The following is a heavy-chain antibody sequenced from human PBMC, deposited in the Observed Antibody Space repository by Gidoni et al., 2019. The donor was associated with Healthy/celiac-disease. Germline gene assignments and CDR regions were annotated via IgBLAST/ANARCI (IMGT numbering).Heavy chain of an antibody. D-gene: IGHD3-3*01. CDR3: ARGNPIFGVVITLGCMDV. CDR2: MNPNSGNT. J-gene: IGHJ6*02. Sequence: QVQLVQSGAEVKKPGASVKVSCKASGYTFTSYDSNWVRQATGQGLEWMGWMNPNSGNTGYAQKFQGRVTMTRNTSISTAYMELSSLRSEDTVVYYCARGNPIFGVVITLGCMDVWGQGTTVTVSS. V-gene: IGHV1-8*01. CDR1: GYTFTSYD.